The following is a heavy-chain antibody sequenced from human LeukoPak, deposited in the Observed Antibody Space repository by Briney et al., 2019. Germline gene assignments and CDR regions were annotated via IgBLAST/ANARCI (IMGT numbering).Heavy chain of an antibody. CDR1: DGSISSGGYY. CDR3: ARGGGSGYENWFDR. J-gene: IGHJ5*02. D-gene: IGHD5-12*01. V-gene: IGHV4-31*03. CDR2: IYYSGST. Sequence: SETLSLTCTVSDGSISSGGYYWSWIRQHPGKGLEWIGYIYYSGSTYYTPSLKSRVTISVDTSKNQFSLKLSSVTTADTAVYYCARGGGSGYENWFDRWGQGTLVTVSS.